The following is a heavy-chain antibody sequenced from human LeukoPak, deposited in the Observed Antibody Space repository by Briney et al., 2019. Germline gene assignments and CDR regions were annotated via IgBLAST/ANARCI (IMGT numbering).Heavy chain of an antibody. CDR1: GGSISRSSYY. CDR2: IYYSGST. J-gene: IGHJ4*02. Sequence: SETLSLTCTVSGGSISRSSYYWGWIRQPPGKGLEWIGSIYYSGSTYYNPSLKSRVTISVDTSKNQFSLKLSSVTAADTAVYYCARDSRPSPYYYDSSGYYSLHFDYWGQGTLVTVSS. CDR3: ARDSRPSPYYYDSSGYYSLHFDY. D-gene: IGHD3-22*01. V-gene: IGHV4-39*07.